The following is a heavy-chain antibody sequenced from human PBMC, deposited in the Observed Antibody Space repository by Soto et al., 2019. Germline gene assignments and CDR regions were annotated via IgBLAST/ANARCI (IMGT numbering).Heavy chain of an antibody. Sequence: GGSLRLSCAASEFTFSNAWMSWVRQASGKGLEWVGLIKSEADGGATDYGAPVKGRFTVSRDDSKNTLYLQMNSLKTEDTAFYYCTTDSGTSPYSFDYWGQGTLVTVSS. CDR1: EFTFSNAW. CDR2: IKSEADGGAT. V-gene: IGHV3-15*01. D-gene: IGHD1-1*01. J-gene: IGHJ4*02. CDR3: TTDSGTSPYSFDY.